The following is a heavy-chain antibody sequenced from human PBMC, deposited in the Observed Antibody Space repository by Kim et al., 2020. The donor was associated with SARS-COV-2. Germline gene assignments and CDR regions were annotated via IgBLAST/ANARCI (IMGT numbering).Heavy chain of an antibody. CDR1: GGSISSGGYY. CDR3: ARDRRNGGFDP. D-gene: IGHD3-10*01. CDR2: IYYSGST. V-gene: IGHV4-31*03. Sequence: SETLSLTCTVSGGSISSGGYYWSWIRQHPGKGLEWIGYIYYSGSTYYNPSLKSRVTISVDTSKNQFSLKLSSVTAADTAVYYCARDRRNGGFDPWGQGTLVTVSS. J-gene: IGHJ5*02.